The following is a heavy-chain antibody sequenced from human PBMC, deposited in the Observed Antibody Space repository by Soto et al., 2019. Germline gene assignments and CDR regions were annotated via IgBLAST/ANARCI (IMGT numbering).Heavy chain of an antibody. CDR3: VRAHALGFSNWFDP. J-gene: IGHJ5*02. V-gene: IGHV1-2*02. D-gene: IGHD3-10*01. CDR2: INPNSGGT. Sequence: ASVKVSCKASGGTFSSYAISWVRQAPGQGLEWMGWINPNSGGTNYPQKFQGRVTMTRDTSLSTAYMDLARLKSDDTAVYYCVRAHALGFSNWFDPWGRGTLVTVSS. CDR1: GGTFSSYA.